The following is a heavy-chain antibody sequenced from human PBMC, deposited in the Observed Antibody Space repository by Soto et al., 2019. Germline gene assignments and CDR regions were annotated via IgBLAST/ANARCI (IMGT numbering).Heavy chain of an antibody. Sequence: EVQLVESGGGLVQPGGSLRLSCTASGFTFSDSWMTWVRQAPGKGLEWVARIKPDESEKKYADSVKGRFSISRDNAKKSMYLQMDSRRGEDTAVYYCVRGGSNYASWGQGTLVAVSS. CDR2: IKPDESEK. D-gene: IGHD4-4*01. V-gene: IGHV3-7*01. CDR1: GFTFSDSW. CDR3: VRGGSNYAS. J-gene: IGHJ5*02.